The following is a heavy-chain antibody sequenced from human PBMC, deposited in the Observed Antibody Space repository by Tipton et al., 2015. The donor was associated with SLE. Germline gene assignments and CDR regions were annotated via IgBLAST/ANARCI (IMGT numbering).Heavy chain of an antibody. CDR1: GFTFSSYE. V-gene: IGHV3-48*03. Sequence: SLRLSCAASGFTFSSYEMNWVRQAPGKGLEWVSYISSSGSTIYYADSVKGRVTISRDNAKNSLYLQMNSLRAEDTAVYYCASDSFGVVPDYWGQGTLVTVSS. CDR2: ISSSGSTI. D-gene: IGHD3-3*01. J-gene: IGHJ4*02. CDR3: ASDSFGVVPDY.